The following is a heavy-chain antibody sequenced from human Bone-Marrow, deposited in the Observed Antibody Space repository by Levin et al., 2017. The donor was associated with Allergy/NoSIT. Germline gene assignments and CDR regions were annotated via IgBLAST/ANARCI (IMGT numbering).Heavy chain of an antibody. D-gene: IGHD3-9*01. V-gene: IGHV3-30*03. Sequence: GESLKISCAGSGFSLNNYRLYWIRQAPGRGLDWLALISHNGKERLYGESVRGRATISRDNAQNTVTLQLNSLRPEDAAVYYCARDSYRYFASSSDDYSAMDVWGQGTTVTVSS. CDR1: GFSLNNYR. CDR3: ARDSYRYFASSSDDYSAMDV. CDR2: ISHNGKER. J-gene: IGHJ6*02.